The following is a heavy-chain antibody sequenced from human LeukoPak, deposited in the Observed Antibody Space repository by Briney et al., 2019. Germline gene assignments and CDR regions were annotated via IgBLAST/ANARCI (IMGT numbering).Heavy chain of an antibody. CDR2: ISPSGDAT. Sequence: GGTLRLSCAASGFIFSSHGMNWVRQAPGKGLEWVSGISPSGDATFYADSVKGRFTISRDNSRNTLYLQMNSLRAEDTAVYYCARDHGRGSSSFYSWGGGTYYFDYWGQGTLVTVSS. J-gene: IGHJ4*02. D-gene: IGHD6-6*01. CDR1: GFIFSSHG. V-gene: IGHV3-23*01. CDR3: ARDHGRGSSSFYSWGGGTYYFDY.